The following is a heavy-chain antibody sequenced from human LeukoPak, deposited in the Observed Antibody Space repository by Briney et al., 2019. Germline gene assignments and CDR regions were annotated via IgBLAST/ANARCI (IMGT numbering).Heavy chain of an antibody. CDR3: AATYYYDSSGYTFDY. V-gene: IGHV1-69*13. Sequence: SVKVSCKASGGTFSSYAISWVRQAPGQGLGWMGGIIPIFGTANYAQKFQGRVTITADESTSTAYMELSSLRSEDTAVYYCAATYYYDSSGYTFDYWGQGTLVTVSS. CDR1: GGTFSSYA. CDR2: IIPIFGTA. D-gene: IGHD3-22*01. J-gene: IGHJ4*02.